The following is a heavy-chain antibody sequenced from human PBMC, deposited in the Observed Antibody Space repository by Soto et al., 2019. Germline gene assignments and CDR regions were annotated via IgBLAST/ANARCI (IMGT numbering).Heavy chain of an antibody. CDR3: ARERVGQWLPNWKKYYYYYGMDV. Sequence: QVQLVESGGGVVQPGRSLRLSCAASGFTFSSYGMHWVRQAPGKGLEWVAVIWYDGSNKYYADSVKGRFTISRDNSKNTLYLQMNSLRAEDTAVYYCARERVGQWLPNWKKYYYYYGMDVWGQGTTVTVSS. CDR1: GFTFSSYG. V-gene: IGHV3-33*01. J-gene: IGHJ6*02. D-gene: IGHD6-19*01. CDR2: IWYDGSNK.